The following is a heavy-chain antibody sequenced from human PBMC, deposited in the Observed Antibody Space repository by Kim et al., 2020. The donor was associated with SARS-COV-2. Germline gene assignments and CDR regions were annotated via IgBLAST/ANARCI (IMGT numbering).Heavy chain of an antibody. CDR2: IKQDGSEK. Sequence: GGSLRLSCAASGFTFSSYWMSWVRQAPGKGLEWVANIKQDGSEKYYVDSVKGRFTISRDNAKNSLYLQMNSLRAEDTAVYYCARAQITIFGVVIIRGAFDIWGQGTMVTVSS. CDR3: ARAQITIFGVVIIRGAFDI. J-gene: IGHJ3*02. D-gene: IGHD3-3*01. V-gene: IGHV3-7*01. CDR1: GFTFSSYW.